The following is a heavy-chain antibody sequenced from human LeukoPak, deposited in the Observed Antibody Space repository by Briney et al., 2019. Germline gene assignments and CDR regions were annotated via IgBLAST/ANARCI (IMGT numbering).Heavy chain of an antibody. J-gene: IGHJ5*02. D-gene: IGHD4-23*01. V-gene: IGHV4-34*01. CDR2: INHSGST. CDR1: GGSFSGYY. Sequence: PSETLSLTCAVYGGSFSGYYWSWIRQPPGKGLEWIGEINHSGSTNYNPSLKSRVTISVDTSKNQFSLKLTSVTAADTAVYYCARDSLRRDYGSNYNWFDPWGQGTLVTVSS. CDR3: ARDSLRRDYGSNYNWFDP.